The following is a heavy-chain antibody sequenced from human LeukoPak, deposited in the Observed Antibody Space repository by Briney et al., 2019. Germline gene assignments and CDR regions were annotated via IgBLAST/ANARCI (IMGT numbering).Heavy chain of an antibody. Sequence: PGGSLRLSCAASGFTFSSHWMNWVRQAPGKGLEWVANIKQDGSEKYYVDSVKGRFTISRDNAKKSLYLQMNSLRAEDTAVYYCARGGALDIWGQGTMVTVSS. V-gene: IGHV3-7*01. CDR1: GFTFSSHW. J-gene: IGHJ3*02. CDR3: ARGGALDI. CDR2: IKQDGSEK.